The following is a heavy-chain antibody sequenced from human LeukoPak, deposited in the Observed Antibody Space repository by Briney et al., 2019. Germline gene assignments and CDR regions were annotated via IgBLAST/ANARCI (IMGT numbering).Heavy chain of an antibody. CDR3: ARAHYYDSSGLDF. V-gene: IGHV3-30*02. J-gene: IGHJ4*02. D-gene: IGHD3-22*01. CDR2: IRYDGSNK. CDR1: GFTFSSYG. Sequence: GSLRLSCAASGFTFSSYGMHWVRQAPGKRLEWVAFIRYDGSNKYYADSVKGRFTISRDNSKNTLYLQMNSLRAEDTAVYYCARAHYYDSSGLDFWGQGTLVTVSS.